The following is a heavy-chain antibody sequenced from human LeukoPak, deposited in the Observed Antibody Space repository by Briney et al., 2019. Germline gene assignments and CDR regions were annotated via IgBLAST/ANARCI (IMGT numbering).Heavy chain of an antibody. CDR1: GYTLTELP. Sequence: GASVKVSCKVSGYTLTELPIHWVRQAPGKGLEWMGGFDPEDGETIYAQKFQGRVTITADKSTSTAYMELSSLRSEDTAVYYCARDPGGYSYYYYGMDVWGQGTTVTVSS. CDR2: FDPEDGET. V-gene: IGHV1-24*01. CDR3: ARDPGGYSYYYYGMDV. D-gene: IGHD5-12*01. J-gene: IGHJ6*02.